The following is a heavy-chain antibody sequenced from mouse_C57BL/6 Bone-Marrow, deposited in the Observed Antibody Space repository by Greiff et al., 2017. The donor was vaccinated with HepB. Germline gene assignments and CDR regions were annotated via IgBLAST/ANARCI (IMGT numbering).Heavy chain of an antibody. D-gene: IGHD4-1*01. Sequence: DVMLVESGGGLVKPGGSLKLSCAASGFTFSSYTMSWVRQTPEKRLEWVATISGGGGNTYYPDSVKGRFTISRDNAKNTLYLQMSSLRSEDTALYYCASTGNYAMDYWGQGTSVTVSS. V-gene: IGHV5-9*01. CDR1: GFTFSSYT. CDR2: ISGGGGNT. J-gene: IGHJ4*01. CDR3: ASTGNYAMDY.